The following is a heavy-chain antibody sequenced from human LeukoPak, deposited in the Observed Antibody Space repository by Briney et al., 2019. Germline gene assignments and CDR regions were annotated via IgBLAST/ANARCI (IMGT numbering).Heavy chain of an antibody. CDR3: ARGGTHSSGWYDY. CDR1: GFTFSSYS. Sequence: GGSLRLSCAASGFTFSSYSMNWVRQAPGKGLEWVSSISSSSSYIYYADSVKGRFTISRDNAKNSLYLQMNSLRAEDTAVYYCARGGTHSSGWYDYWGQGTLVTVSS. J-gene: IGHJ4*02. V-gene: IGHV3-21*04. D-gene: IGHD6-19*01. CDR2: ISSSSSYI.